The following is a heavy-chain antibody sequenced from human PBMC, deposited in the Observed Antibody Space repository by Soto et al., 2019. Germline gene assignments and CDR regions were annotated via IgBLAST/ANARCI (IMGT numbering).Heavy chain of an antibody. Sequence: GASVKVSCKASGFSFSDYFMHWVRQAPGQGLEWMGIINPSGDSRNYAQKFQGRVTITRDTSTSSVYMDLRSLRYQDTAVYYCARDNSQNYGTPAARPWFHPWGQGTPVTVSS. CDR3: ARDNSQNYGTPAARPWFHP. CDR2: INPSGDSR. J-gene: IGHJ5*02. CDR1: GFSFSDYF. D-gene: IGHD2-2*01. V-gene: IGHV1-46*01.